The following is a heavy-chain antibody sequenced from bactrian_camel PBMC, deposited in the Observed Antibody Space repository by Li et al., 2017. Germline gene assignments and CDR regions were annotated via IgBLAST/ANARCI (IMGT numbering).Heavy chain of an antibody. Sequence: QLVESGGGSVQAGGSLRLSCAASGFTFSTHYMSWVRQAPGKGLKWVSSIYADGRKTYYADSVKGRFTISRDNTKSVLYLEMNSLKPEDTATYYCAAQDALGDYCYAMEPRGYHNWGQGTQVTVS. J-gene: IGHJ4*01. V-gene: IGHV3-2*01. CDR1: GFTFSTHY. CDR2: IYADGRKT. D-gene: IGHD2*01. CDR3: AAQDALGDYCYAMEPRGYHN.